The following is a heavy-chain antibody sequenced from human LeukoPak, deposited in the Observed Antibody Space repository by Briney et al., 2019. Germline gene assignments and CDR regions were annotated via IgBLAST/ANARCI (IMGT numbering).Heavy chain of an antibody. CDR1: GFTFSNYW. J-gene: IGHJ4*02. Sequence: GGSLRLSCAASGFTFSNYWMTWVRQAPGKGLEWVANIEKDGSEKHYVDSVKGRFTISRDNAKNSLFLQMNSLKTEDTAVFYCAKDILSSSSFDSWGQGTLVTVSS. D-gene: IGHD6-6*01. CDR3: AKDILSSSSFDS. V-gene: IGHV3-7*01. CDR2: IEKDGSEK.